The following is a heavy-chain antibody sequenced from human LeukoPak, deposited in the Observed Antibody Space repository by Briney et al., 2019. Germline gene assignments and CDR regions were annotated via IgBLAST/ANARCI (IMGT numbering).Heavy chain of an antibody. V-gene: IGHV3-23*01. Sequence: GGSLRLSCAASGFPFSSYAMSWVRQVPGKGVEWVSVISGSGDNTYYADSVKGRVTISRDNSKNTLYLQMNSLRAEDTALYYCAIMTTVVTNFDYWGQGTLVTVSS. CDR1: GFPFSSYA. D-gene: IGHD4-23*01. CDR2: ISGSGDNT. J-gene: IGHJ4*02. CDR3: AIMTTVVTNFDY.